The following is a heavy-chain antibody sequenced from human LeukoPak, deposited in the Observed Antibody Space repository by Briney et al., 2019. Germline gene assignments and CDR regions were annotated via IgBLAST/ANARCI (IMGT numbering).Heavy chain of an antibody. CDR2: IYTSGST. J-gene: IGHJ4*02. Sequence: PSETLSLTCTVSGGSISSYYWSWIRQPPGKGLEWIGYIYTSGSTNYNPSLKSRVTISVDTSKNQFSLKLSSVTAVDTAVYYCARHLSYSSSSGAQYFDYWGQGTLVTVSS. V-gene: IGHV4-4*09. CDR1: GGSISSYY. D-gene: IGHD6-6*01. CDR3: ARHLSYSSSSGAQYFDY.